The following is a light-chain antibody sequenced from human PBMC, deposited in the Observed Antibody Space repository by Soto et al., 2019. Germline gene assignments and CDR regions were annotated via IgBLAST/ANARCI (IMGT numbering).Light chain of an antibody. CDR1: NIGSKS. V-gene: IGLV3-21*04. J-gene: IGLJ2*01. CDR3: QVWDSSSVV. CDR2: YDS. Sequence: SYELTQPPSVSVAPGKTARITCGGNNIGSKSVHWYQQKPGQAPVLVIYYDSDRPSGIPERFSGSNSGNTATLTISRVEAGYEADYYCQVWDSSSVVFGGGTKLTVL.